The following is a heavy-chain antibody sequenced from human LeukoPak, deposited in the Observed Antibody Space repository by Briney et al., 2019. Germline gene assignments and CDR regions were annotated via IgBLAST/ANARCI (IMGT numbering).Heavy chain of an antibody. CDR2: IQKDGSEK. V-gene: IGHV3-7*01. J-gene: IGHJ4*02. CDR1: GFTLSNYW. D-gene: IGHD3-22*01. Sequence: GGSLRLSCVAPGFTLSNYWMSWVRQAPGKGLEWVANIQKDGSEKHYVAPVEGRFTISRDNAENSLFLQLNSLRVDDTAVYYCVRLWDSSGFFGYWGQGALVTVSS. CDR3: VRLWDSSGFFGY.